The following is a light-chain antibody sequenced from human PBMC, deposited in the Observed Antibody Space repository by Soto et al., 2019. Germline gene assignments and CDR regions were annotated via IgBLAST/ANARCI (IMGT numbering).Light chain of an antibody. CDR2: DAS. V-gene: IGKV1-5*01. Sequence: DMQMTQSPSPLSASVGDRVTITCRASQSISSWLAWYQQKPGKAPKLLIYDASSLESGVPSRFSGSGSGTEFTLTISSLQPDDFATYYCQQYNSYSGTFGQGTKVDIK. CDR3: QQYNSYSGT. CDR1: QSISSW. J-gene: IGKJ1*01.